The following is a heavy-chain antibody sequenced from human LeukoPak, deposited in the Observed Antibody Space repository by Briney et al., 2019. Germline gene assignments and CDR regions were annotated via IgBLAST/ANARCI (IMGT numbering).Heavy chain of an antibody. Sequence: GGSLRLSCAASGFTFSSYWMSWVRQAPGKGLEWVANIRRDGSEKYYVDSVKGRFTISRDNAKNLVYLQMNNLRAEDTAVYYCARDRSSSFWGQGILVTVSS. CDR2: IRRDGSEK. CDR1: GFTFSSYW. D-gene: IGHD6-13*01. V-gene: IGHV3-7*03. J-gene: IGHJ4*02. CDR3: ARDRSSSF.